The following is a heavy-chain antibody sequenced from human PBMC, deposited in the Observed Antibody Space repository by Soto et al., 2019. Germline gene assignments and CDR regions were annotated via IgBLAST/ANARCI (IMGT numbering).Heavy chain of an antibody. CDR1: GDSISSSKW. CDR2: IDHNGVA. CDR3: ARMNRDYYYYGMDV. Sequence: LSLTCGVAGDSISSSKWWTWVPRTPGNGLEWIGKIDHNGVANYNPSLEGRVTISKDISKNQISLKVTSVTAADSAVYYCARMNRDYYYYGMDVWGQGATVTVSS. J-gene: IGHJ6*02. V-gene: IGHV4-4*02.